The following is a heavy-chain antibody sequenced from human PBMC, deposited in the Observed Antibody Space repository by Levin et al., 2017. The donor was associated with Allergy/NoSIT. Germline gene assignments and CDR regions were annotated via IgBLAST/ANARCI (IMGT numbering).Heavy chain of an antibody. CDR2: INHSGST. Sequence: GSLRLSCAVYGGSFSGYYWSWIRQPPGKGLEWIGEINHSGSTNYNPSLKSRVTISVDTSKNQFSLKLSSVTAADTAVYYCARRGRVLLWFGELWDDAFDIWGQGTMVTVSS. CDR3: ARRGRVLLWFGELWDDAFDI. J-gene: IGHJ3*02. V-gene: IGHV4-34*01. D-gene: IGHD3-10*01. CDR1: GGSFSGYY.